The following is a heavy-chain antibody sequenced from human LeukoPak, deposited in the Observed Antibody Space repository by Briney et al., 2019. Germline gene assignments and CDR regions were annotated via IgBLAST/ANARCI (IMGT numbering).Heavy chain of an antibody. D-gene: IGHD6-13*01. Sequence: PGGSLRLSCAASGFTFSSYSMNWVRQAPGKGLEWVSAISGSGGSTYYADSVKGRFTISRDNPKNTLYLQMNSLRAEDTAVYYCAKAYSSSWFSNFDYWGQGTLVTVSS. V-gene: IGHV3-23*01. CDR1: GFTFSSYS. CDR2: ISGSGGST. J-gene: IGHJ4*02. CDR3: AKAYSSSWFSNFDY.